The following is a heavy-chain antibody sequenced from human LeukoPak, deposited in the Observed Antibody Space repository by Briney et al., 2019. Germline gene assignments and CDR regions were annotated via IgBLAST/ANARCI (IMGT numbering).Heavy chain of an antibody. J-gene: IGHJ5*02. D-gene: IGHD1-14*01. CDR3: TGDEINNLDNWFDP. V-gene: IGHV3-30-3*01. CDR1: VFTFSDYY. CDR2: VSKNGGNR. Sequence: QSGGSLRLSCAASVFTFSDYYMSWIRQAPGKGLEWLAGVSKNGGNRIHADSVKGRFTISRDNSKDTVYLQMNSLKTDDTAIYYCTGDEINNLDNWFDPWGQGTLVTVSS.